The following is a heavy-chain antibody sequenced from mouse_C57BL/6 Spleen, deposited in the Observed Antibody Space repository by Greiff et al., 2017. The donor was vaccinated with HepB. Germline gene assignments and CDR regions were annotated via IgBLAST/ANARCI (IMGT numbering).Heavy chain of an antibody. Sequence: QVQLQQPGAELVKPGASVKMSCKASGYTFTSYWITWVKQRPGQGLEWIGDIYPGSGSTNYNEKFKSKATLTVDTSSSTAYMQLSSLTSEDSAVYYGARWDSNDWYFDVWGTGTTVTVSS. V-gene: IGHV1-55*01. CDR1: GYTFTSYW. J-gene: IGHJ1*03. CDR3: ARWDSNDWYFDV. D-gene: IGHD2-5*01. CDR2: IYPGSGST.